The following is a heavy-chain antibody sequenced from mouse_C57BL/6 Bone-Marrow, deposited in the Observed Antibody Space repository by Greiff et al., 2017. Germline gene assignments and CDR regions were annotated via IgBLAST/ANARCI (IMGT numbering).Heavy chain of an antibody. V-gene: IGHV1-23*01. D-gene: IGHD1-1*01. CDR3: TRYGYYYGSKGY. CDR1: GYTFTDYE. Sequence: VQLQQSGAELVRPGASVKLSCKASGYTFTDYELHCVKQTPVHGLAWIGAIDPATFGTAYNQKFKGKATLTEDKSSRTAYRELRSLTAEDSAVDYWTRYGYYYGSKGYWGQGTTLTVSS. CDR2: IDPATFGT. J-gene: IGHJ2*01.